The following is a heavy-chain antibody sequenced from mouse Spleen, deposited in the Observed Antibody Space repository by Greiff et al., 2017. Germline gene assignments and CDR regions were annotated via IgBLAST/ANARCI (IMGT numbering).Heavy chain of an antibody. Sequence: VQLQQSGPSLVQPSQSLSITCTVSGFSLTSYGVHWVRQSPGKGLEWLGVIWRGGSTDYNAAFMSRLSITKDNSKSQVFFKMNSLQADDTAIYYCAKGAYGNLYFDYWGQGTTLTVSS. V-gene: IGHV2-5-1*01. CDR2: IWRGGST. CDR3: AKGAYGNLYFDY. CDR1: GFSLTSYG. J-gene: IGHJ2*01. D-gene: IGHD2-10*02.